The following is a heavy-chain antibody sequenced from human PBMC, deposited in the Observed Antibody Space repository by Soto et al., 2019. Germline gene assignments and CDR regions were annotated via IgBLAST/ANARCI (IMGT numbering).Heavy chain of an antibody. D-gene: IGHD3-10*01. CDR1: GYTLTSYA. Sequence: QVQLVQLGAEGKKPGASVKLSCKAFGYTLTSYAIHWLGQAPGQRLECMGWINTDNGNTKYSQKFQGRVTITRDTSASTAYMELSSLTSEDTAVYFCARAPSGYYFDNWGQGTLVTVSS. CDR2: INTDNGNT. CDR3: ARAPSGYYFDN. J-gene: IGHJ4*02. V-gene: IGHV1-3*04.